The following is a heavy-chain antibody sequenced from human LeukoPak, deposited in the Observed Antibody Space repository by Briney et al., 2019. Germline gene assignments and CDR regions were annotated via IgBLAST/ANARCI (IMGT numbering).Heavy chain of an antibody. V-gene: IGHV3-33*06. J-gene: IGHJ4*02. D-gene: IGHD3-22*01. CDR2: IMYAGSNK. CDR3: ANHYDSSGFDY. Sequence: PGRSLTLSCAASGFHQSSYGMHWVRQAPRKGLEWVAVIMYAGSNKYYADSVKGRFTNSRDNSKNLLYLQMNSLRAEDKAVYYCANHYDSSGFDYWGQGTLVTVSS. CDR1: GFHQSSYG.